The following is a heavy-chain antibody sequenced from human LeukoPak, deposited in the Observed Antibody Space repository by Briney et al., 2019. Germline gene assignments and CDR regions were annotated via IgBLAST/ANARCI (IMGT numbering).Heavy chain of an antibody. CDR2: ISAYNGNT. J-gene: IGHJ4*02. CDR1: GDTFTSYS. CDR3: ARYAGVAYYYDSSGYYPYSPFDY. D-gene: IGHD3-22*01. Sequence: GASVKVSCKASGDTFTSYSISWVRQAPGQGFEWMGGISAYNGNTNYAQKLQGRVTMTTDTSTSTAYMELRSLRSDDTAVYYCARYAGVAYYYDSSGYYPYSPFDYWGQGTLVTVSS. V-gene: IGHV1-18*01.